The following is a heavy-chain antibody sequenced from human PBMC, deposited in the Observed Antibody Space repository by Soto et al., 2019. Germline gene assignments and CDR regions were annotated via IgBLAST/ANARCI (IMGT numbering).Heavy chain of an antibody. CDR2: IYYSGST. J-gene: IGHJ4*02. D-gene: IGHD3-10*01. CDR3: ARSPLLWFGESYPMYYFDY. CDR1: GGSISSYY. Sequence: QVQLQESGPGLVKPSQTLSLTCTVSGGSISSYYWSWIRQPPGKGLEWIGYIYYSGSTNYNPSLKSRGTISVDTSKNQFSLKLSSVTAADTAVYYCARSPLLWFGESYPMYYFDYWGQGTLVTVSS. V-gene: IGHV4-59*01.